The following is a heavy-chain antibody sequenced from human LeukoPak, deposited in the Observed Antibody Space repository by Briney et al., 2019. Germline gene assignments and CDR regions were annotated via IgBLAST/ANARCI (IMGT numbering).Heavy chain of an antibody. D-gene: IGHD3-10*01. Sequence: SETLSLTCTVSGGSISSGGYYWSWVRQPAGRGLEWIGRIYTSGSTNYNPSLKSRVTMSVDTSKNQFSLQLSSVTAADTAVYYCRGVRFGELFDYWGQGTLVTVSS. CDR1: GGSISSGGYY. CDR3: RGVRFGELFDY. V-gene: IGHV4-61*02. CDR2: IYTSGST. J-gene: IGHJ4*02.